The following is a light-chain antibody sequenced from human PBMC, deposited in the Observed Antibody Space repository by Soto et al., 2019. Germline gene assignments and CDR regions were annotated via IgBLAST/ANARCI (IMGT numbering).Light chain of an antibody. CDR1: QSISSW. J-gene: IGKJ1*01. CDR3: QHYNSYSEA. CDR2: KAS. V-gene: IGKV1-5*03. Sequence: DIEIAQSPSTLSASVGERVTMTCRASQSISSWLAWYQQKPGKAPKLLIYKASTLKSGVPSRFSGSGSGTEFTLTISSLQPDDFATYYCQHYNSYSEAFGQGTKVDI.